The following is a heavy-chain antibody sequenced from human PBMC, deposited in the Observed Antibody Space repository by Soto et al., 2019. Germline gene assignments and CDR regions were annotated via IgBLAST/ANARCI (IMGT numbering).Heavy chain of an antibody. D-gene: IGHD6-6*01. Sequence: QLQLQESGPGLVKPSETLSLTCTVSGGSISSSGYYWGWIRQPPGKGLEWIGNIYYSGSTYYNPSLKSRVSISVDTSKNQFSLKLNSVTAADTAVYYCARRVSGSSNCDYWGQGTLVTVSS. CDR1: GGSISSSGYY. CDR2: IYYSGST. J-gene: IGHJ4*02. CDR3: ARRVSGSSNCDY. V-gene: IGHV4-39*01.